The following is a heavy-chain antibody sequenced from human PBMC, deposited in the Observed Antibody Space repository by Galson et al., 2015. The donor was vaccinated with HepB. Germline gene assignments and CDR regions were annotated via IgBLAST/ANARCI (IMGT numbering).Heavy chain of an antibody. D-gene: IGHD6-19*01. Sequence: SLRLSCAASGFTFSYYAMAWVRQAPGKGLEWISAITPSGDNTYSADSMQGRFFISRDNSQNTLFLQMNSLGADDTAIYFCAKVFPEKTDGWYRQALYYFDSWGQGTRVTVSS. CDR2: ITPSGDNT. CDR1: GFTFSYYA. V-gene: IGHV3-23*01. CDR3: AKVFPEKTDGWYRQALYYFDS. J-gene: IGHJ4*02.